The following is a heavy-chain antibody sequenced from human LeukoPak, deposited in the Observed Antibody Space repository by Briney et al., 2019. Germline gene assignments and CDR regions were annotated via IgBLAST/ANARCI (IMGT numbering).Heavy chain of an antibody. CDR3: ASELLGY. V-gene: IGHV3-30*02. D-gene: IGHD2-15*01. Sequence: GSLSLSCAASGFPFSSYAMHWVRPAPGKGLEWVTFIRYDGSNKYYADSVKGRFTISRDNAKNSLYLQMNSLRAEDTAVYYCASELLGYWGRGTLVTVSS. CDR2: IRYDGSNK. J-gene: IGHJ4*02. CDR1: GFPFSSYA.